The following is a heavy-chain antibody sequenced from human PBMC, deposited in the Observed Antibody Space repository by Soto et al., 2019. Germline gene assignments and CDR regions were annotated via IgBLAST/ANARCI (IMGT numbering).Heavy chain of an antibody. Sequence: QLQLQESGPGLVKPSETLSLTCTVSGGSISSSSYYWGWIRQPPGKGLEWIGSIYYSGSTYYNPSLKSRVTISVDTSKNQFSLKLSSVTAADTAVYYCAGRTDSGYDPDDAFDIWGQGTMVTVSS. D-gene: IGHD5-12*01. V-gene: IGHV4-39*01. J-gene: IGHJ3*02. CDR3: AGRTDSGYDPDDAFDI. CDR2: IYYSGST. CDR1: GGSISSSSYY.